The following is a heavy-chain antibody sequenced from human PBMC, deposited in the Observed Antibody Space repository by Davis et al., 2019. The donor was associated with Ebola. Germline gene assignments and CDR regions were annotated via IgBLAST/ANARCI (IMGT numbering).Heavy chain of an antibody. Sequence: PGGSLRLSCSTSGFKFEDYAMHWVRQAPGKGLEWVSGINWNSVSIGYADSVKGRFTISRDNAKNSLYLQMNSLRPEDKALYYCAKDMGYGSGSYYRGRNNYYGLDVWGQGTTVTVSS. J-gene: IGHJ6*02. D-gene: IGHD3-10*01. CDR3: AKDMGYGSGSYYRGRNNYYGLDV. CDR1: GFKFEDYA. CDR2: INWNSVSI. V-gene: IGHV3-9*01.